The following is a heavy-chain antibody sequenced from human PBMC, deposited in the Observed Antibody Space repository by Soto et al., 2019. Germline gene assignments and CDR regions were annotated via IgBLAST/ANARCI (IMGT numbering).Heavy chain of an antibody. Sequence: GVSLRLSCVASGLTFGSRAMSWVRQAPGEGLQWVSTITDTGGDAKYADSVRGRFVISRDNSKKTLYPQMTSLTAEDSAMYFCARGSTDSYPGSRIFDFWGRGTLVTVSS. D-gene: IGHD3-10*01. CDR2: ITDTGGDA. V-gene: IGHV3-23*01. J-gene: IGHJ4*02. CDR3: ARGSTDSYPGSRIFDF. CDR1: GLTFGSRA.